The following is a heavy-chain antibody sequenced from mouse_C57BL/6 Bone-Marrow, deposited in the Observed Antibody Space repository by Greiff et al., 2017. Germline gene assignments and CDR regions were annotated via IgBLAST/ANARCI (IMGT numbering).Heavy chain of an antibody. CDR3: AREDYDYARFAY. J-gene: IGHJ3*01. CDR1: GYTFTGYW. V-gene: IGHV1-9*01. Sequence: QVQLQQSGAELMKPGASVKLSCKATGYTFTGYWIEWVKQRPGHGLEWIGEILPGSGSTNYNEKFKGKATFTADTSSNTAYMQLSSLTTEDSASYDCAREDYDYARFAYWGQGTLVTVSA. D-gene: IGHD2-4*01. CDR2: ILPGSGST.